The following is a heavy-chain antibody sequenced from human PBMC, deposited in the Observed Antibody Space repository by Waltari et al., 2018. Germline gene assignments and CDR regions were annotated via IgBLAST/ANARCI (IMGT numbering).Heavy chain of an antibody. D-gene: IGHD3-16*02. J-gene: IGHJ3*02. V-gene: IGHV4-4*07. CDR3: AREMEVYDYVWGSYRSDAFDI. Sequence: QVQLQESGPGLVKPSETLSLTCTVSGGSISSYYWSWIRQPAEKGLEWIGRIYTSGSTNYNPSLKSRVTISVDKSKNQFSLKLTSVTAADTAVYYCAREMEVYDYVWGSYRSDAFDIWGQGTMVTVSS. CDR2: IYTSGST. CDR1: GGSISSYY.